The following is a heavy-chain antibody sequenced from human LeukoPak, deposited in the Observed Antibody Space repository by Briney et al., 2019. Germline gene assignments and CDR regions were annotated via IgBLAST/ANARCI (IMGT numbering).Heavy chain of an antibody. CDR2: INPSGGST. D-gene: IGHD6-13*01. J-gene: IGHJ4*02. V-gene: IGHV1-46*01. CDR3: ASSPECSSSWYVY. Sequence: ASVNASCKASGYTFTIYYMHWVRQAPGQGLEWMGIINPSGGSTSYAQKFQGRVTMTRDTSTSTVYMELSSLRSEDTAVYYCASSPECSSSWYVYWGQGTLVTVSS. CDR1: GYTFTIYY.